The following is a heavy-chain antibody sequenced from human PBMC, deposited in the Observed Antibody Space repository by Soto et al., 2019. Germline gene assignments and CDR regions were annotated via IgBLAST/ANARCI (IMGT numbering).Heavy chain of an antibody. CDR1: GYTFTSYG. J-gene: IGHJ4*02. CDR3: ARDKSGWYGDY. Sequence: ASVKVSCKASGYTFTSYGISWVRQAPGQGLEWMGWISAYNVNTNYAQKLQGRVTMTTDTSTSTAYMELRSLRSVDTVVYYCARDKSGWYGDYWGQGTLVTVSS. D-gene: IGHD6-19*01. V-gene: IGHV1-18*01. CDR2: ISAYNVNT.